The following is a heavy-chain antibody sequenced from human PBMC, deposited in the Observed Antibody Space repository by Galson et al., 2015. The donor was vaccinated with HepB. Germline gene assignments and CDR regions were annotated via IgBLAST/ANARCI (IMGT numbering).Heavy chain of an antibody. CDR2: IIPILGIA. Sequence: SVKVSCKASGGTFSSYIISWVRQAPGQGLEWMGRIIPILGIANHAQKFQGRATITADKSTSTAYMELSSLRSEDTAVYYCARGKYYYDSSGRPDYYNYGMDVWGQGTTVTVSS. J-gene: IGHJ6*02. CDR1: GGTFSSYI. V-gene: IGHV1-69*02. CDR3: ARGKYYYDSSGRPDYYNYGMDV. D-gene: IGHD3-22*01.